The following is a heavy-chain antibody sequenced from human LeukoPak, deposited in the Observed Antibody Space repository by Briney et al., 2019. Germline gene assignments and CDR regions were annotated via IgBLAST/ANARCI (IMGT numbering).Heavy chain of an antibody. D-gene: IGHD3-9*01. Sequence: SETLSLTCTVSGGSISSSSYYWGWIRQPPGKGLEWIGSIYYSGSTYYNPSLKSRVTISVDTSKSQFSLKLSSVTAADTAVYYCASAIVLRYFDWLLSDWYFDLWGRGTLVTVSS. CDR1: GGSISSSSYY. CDR3: ASAIVLRYFDWLLSDWYFDL. CDR2: IYYSGST. J-gene: IGHJ2*01. V-gene: IGHV4-39*07.